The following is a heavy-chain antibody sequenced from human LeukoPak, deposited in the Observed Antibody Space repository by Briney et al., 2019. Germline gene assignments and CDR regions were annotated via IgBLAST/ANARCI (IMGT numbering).Heavy chain of an antibody. J-gene: IGHJ6*03. D-gene: IGHD6-13*01. Sequence: SETLSLTCTVSAYSISSGYYWGWIRQPPGKGLEWIGSIYHSGNTYYNPSLKSRVTMSVDTSKNQFSLNLRSVTAADTAVYYCVRADYSSGWSHEYFYMDVWGKGTTVTVSS. V-gene: IGHV4-38-2*02. CDR3: VRADYSSGWSHEYFYMDV. CDR1: AYSISSGYY. CDR2: IYHSGNT.